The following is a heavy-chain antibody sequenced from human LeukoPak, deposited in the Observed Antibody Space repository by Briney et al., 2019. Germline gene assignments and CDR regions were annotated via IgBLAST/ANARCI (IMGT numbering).Heavy chain of an antibody. Sequence: GGSLRLSCAASGFTFSSYSMNWVRQAPGKGLEWVSSISSSSYIYYADSVKGRFTISRDNAKNSLYLQMNSLRAEDTAVYYCARGGSSGYYAFDYWGQGTLVTVSS. V-gene: IGHV3-21*01. D-gene: IGHD3-22*01. CDR1: GFTFSSYS. CDR3: ARGGSSGYYAFDY. J-gene: IGHJ4*02. CDR2: ISSSSYI.